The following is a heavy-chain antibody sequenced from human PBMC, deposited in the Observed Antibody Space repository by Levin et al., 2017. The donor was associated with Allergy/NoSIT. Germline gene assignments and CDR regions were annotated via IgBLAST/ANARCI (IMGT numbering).Heavy chain of an antibody. D-gene: IGHD2-15*01. V-gene: IGHV3-30-3*01. CDR3: AKDRQDCSGGTCSNYDYYYGMDV. J-gene: IGHJ6*02. Sequence: GESLKISCAASGLTFSSYAMHWVRQAPGKGLEWVAVISYDGYNKHYADSVKGRFTISRDNSKNTLYLQMSRLRAEDTAVYYCAKDRQDCSGGTCSNYDYYYGMDVWGQGTTVTVSS. CDR2: ISYDGYNK. CDR1: GLTFSSYA.